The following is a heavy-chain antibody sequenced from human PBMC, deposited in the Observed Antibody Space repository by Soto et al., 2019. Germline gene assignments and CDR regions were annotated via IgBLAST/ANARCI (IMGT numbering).Heavy chain of an antibody. Sequence: PGGSLRLSCAASGFTFNTFGMHWVRQAPGKGLEWVAVVSKDGSKTYYADSVKGRFTISRDNSKNTLYLQMNSLRAEDTAVYYCAREGYYYDSSGYHRFDYWGQGTLVTVSS. J-gene: IGHJ4*02. CDR2: VSKDGSKT. CDR1: GFTFNTFG. CDR3: AREGYYYDSSGYHRFDY. V-gene: IGHV3-30*03. D-gene: IGHD3-22*01.